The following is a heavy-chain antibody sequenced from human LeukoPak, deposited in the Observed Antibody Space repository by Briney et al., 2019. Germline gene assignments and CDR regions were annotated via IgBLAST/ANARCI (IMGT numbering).Heavy chain of an antibody. CDR3: ARGVVAATLDY. CDR2: ISSSGSTI. D-gene: IGHD2-15*01. J-gene: IGHJ4*02. Sequence: PGVSLRLYCAASRFTLNSYEMKWAPQAPGKGRAGVSYISSSGSTIYYTDPVKGRFTISRDNAKNSLYLQMNSLRAEDTAVYYCARGVVAATLDYWGQGTLVTVSS. V-gene: IGHV3-48*03. CDR1: RFTLNSYE.